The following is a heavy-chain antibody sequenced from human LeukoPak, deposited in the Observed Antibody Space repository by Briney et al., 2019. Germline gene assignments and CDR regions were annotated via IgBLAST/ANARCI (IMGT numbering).Heavy chain of an antibody. Sequence: SETLSLTCAVYGGSFSGYYWSWLRQPPGKGLEWIGYIYYSESTNYNPSLKSRVTISTDTSKSQFSLNLRSVTAEDTGIYYCARGRCRNSGCRPYFDYWGQGTQVTVSS. D-gene: IGHD3-22*01. CDR3: ARGRCRNSGCRPYFDY. CDR2: IYYSEST. J-gene: IGHJ4*02. V-gene: IGHV4-59*01. CDR1: GGSFSGYY.